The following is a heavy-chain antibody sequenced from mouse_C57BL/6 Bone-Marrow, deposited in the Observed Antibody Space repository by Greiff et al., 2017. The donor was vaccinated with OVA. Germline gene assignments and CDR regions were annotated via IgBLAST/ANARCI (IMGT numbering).Heavy chain of an antibody. Sequence: EVKLVESGGDLVKPGGSLKLSCAASGFTFSSYGMSWVRQTPDKRLEWVATISSGGSYTYYPDSVKGRFTISRDNAKNTLYLQMSSLKSEDTAMYYCARRHYYGSLYYFDYWGQGTTLTVSS. CDR1: GFTFSSYG. CDR3: ARRHYYGSLYYFDY. D-gene: IGHD1-1*01. CDR2: ISSGGSYT. V-gene: IGHV5-6*02. J-gene: IGHJ2*01.